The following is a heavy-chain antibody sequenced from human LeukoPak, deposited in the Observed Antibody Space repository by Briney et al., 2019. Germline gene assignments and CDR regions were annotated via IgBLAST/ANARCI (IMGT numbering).Heavy chain of an antibody. Sequence: ASVKVSCKASGYTFTGYYMHWVRQAPGQGLEWMGWTNPNSGGTNYAQKFQGRVTMTRDTSISTAYMELSRLRSDDTAVYYCARGEASIAGPPGYWGQGTLVTVSS. CDR2: TNPNSGGT. J-gene: IGHJ4*02. D-gene: IGHD6-13*01. CDR3: ARGEASIAGPPGY. V-gene: IGHV1-2*02. CDR1: GYTFTGYY.